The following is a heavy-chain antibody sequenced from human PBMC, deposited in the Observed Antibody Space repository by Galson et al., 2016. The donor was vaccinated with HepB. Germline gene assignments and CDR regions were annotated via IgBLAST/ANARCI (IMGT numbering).Heavy chain of an antibody. CDR1: GGPISTRSYY. CDR2: IYYSGST. CDR3: VHSQALYNWFDP. Sequence: ETLSLTCTVSGGPISTRSYYWGWVRQPPGKGLEFIGNIYYSGSTHYSPSLKSRLTISVDTSKNQFSLKLTSVTAADTAVYYCVHSQALYNWFDPWGQGTLVTVSS. J-gene: IGHJ5*02. V-gene: IGHV4-39*01.